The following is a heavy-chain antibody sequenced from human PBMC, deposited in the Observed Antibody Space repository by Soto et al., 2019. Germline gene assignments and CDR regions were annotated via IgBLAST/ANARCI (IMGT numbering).Heavy chain of an antibody. CDR2: IYYSGST. CDR1: GGSISSSSYY. J-gene: IGHJ5*02. V-gene: IGHV4-39*01. D-gene: IGHD3-9*01. CDR3: ARHWGDILTGDVPADWFDP. Sequence: PSETLSLTCTVSGGSISSSSYYWGWIRQPPGKGLEWIGSIYYSGSTYYNPSLKSRVTISVDTSKNQFSLKLSSVTAADTAVYYCARHWGDILTGDVPADWFDPWGQGTLVTVSS.